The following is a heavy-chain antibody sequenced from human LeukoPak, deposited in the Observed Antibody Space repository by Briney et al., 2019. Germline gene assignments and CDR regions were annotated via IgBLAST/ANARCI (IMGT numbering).Heavy chain of an antibody. Sequence: GASVKVSCKASGYTFTGYYMHWVRQAPGQGLEWMGWINPNSGGTSYAQKFQGRVTMTRDTSISTAYMELSRLRSDDTAVYYCARGGIVVSTTASFDYWGQGTLVTVSS. CDR2: INPNSGGT. J-gene: IGHJ4*02. D-gene: IGHD1-26*01. CDR3: ARGGIVVSTTASFDY. CDR1: GYTFTGYY. V-gene: IGHV1-2*02.